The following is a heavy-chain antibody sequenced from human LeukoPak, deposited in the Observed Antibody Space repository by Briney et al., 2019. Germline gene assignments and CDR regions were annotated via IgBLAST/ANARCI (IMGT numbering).Heavy chain of an antibody. CDR2: INGGGSST. Sequence: PGGSLRLSCAASGFTFKSYLMTWVRQAPGKGLEWVSSINGGGSSTSYADSVKGRFTISRDNSKTTLLLQMNNLRAEDTAVYYCARQLGYCDSGACYFDYWGQGTLVTVSS. D-gene: IGHD3-22*01. J-gene: IGHJ4*02. CDR1: GFTFKSYL. V-gene: IGHV3-23*01. CDR3: ARQLGYCDSGACYFDY.